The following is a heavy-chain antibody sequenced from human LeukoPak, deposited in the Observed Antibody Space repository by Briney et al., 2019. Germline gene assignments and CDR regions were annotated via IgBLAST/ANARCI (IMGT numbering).Heavy chain of an antibody. Sequence: GSLRLSCAASGFTFSSYSMNWVHQAPGKGLEWIGEIKHSGSTNYNPSLKSRVTISVDTSKNQFSLKLSSVTAADTAVYYCARKRRYDILTGYSAFDIWGQGTMVTVSS. CDR2: IKHSGST. V-gene: IGHV4-34*01. CDR3: ARKRRYDILTGYSAFDI. J-gene: IGHJ3*02. CDR1: GFTFSSYS. D-gene: IGHD3-9*01.